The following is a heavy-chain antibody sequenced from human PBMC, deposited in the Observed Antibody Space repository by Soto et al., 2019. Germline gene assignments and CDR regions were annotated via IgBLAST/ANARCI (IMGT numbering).Heavy chain of an antibody. J-gene: IGHJ2*01. Sequence: QVQLVQSGAEVKKPGSSVKVSCKASGGTFSSYAISWVRQAPGHGLEWMGGIIPIFGTANYAQKFQGRVTITADESTSTAYMELSSLRSEDTAVYYCARDSSGYSATRYFDLWGRGTLVTGSS. CDR2: IIPIFGTA. D-gene: IGHD3-22*01. CDR1: GGTFSSYA. V-gene: IGHV1-69*01. CDR3: ARDSSGYSATRYFDL.